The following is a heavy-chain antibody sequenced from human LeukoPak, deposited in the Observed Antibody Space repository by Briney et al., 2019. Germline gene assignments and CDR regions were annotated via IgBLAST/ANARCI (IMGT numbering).Heavy chain of an antibody. D-gene: IGHD3-10*02. CDR3: ARQYFRGMMDYFDY. CDR1: GYRFTSYW. J-gene: IGHJ4*02. V-gene: IGHV5-51*01. CDR2: VYPGGSDA. Sequence: AQSLTISCRGSGYRFTSYWIGWVRQLHGQGLEWMGVVYPGGSDASYSPPFHGQVTISADKSINTASLQWSSLKAADTAVYYGARQYFRGMMDYFDYWGQGTLVTVSS.